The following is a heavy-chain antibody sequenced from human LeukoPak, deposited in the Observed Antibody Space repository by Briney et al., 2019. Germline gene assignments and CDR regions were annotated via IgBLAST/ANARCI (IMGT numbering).Heavy chain of an antibody. CDR3: ARSYPIAAADNYFDY. CDR1: GYTFTGYY. D-gene: IGHD6-13*01. Sequence: ASVKVSCTASGYTFTGYYMHWVRQAPGQGLEWMGWINPNSGGTNYAQKFQGRVTMTRDTSISTAYMELSRLRSDDTAVYYCARSYPIAAADNYFDYRGQGTLVTVSS. CDR2: INPNSGGT. V-gene: IGHV1-2*02. J-gene: IGHJ4*02.